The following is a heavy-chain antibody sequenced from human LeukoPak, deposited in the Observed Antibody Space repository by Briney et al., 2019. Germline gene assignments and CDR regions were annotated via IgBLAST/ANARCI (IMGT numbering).Heavy chain of an antibody. CDR3: ARGRTTVI. J-gene: IGHJ4*02. D-gene: IGHD4-17*01. CDR1: GFTFSSYG. CDR2: IWYDGSNK. Sequence: GGSLRLSCAASGFTFSSYGMHWVRQAPSKGLEWVAVIWYDGSNKYYADSVKGRFTISRDNAKNSLYLQVNSLRAEDTAVYYCARGRTTVIWGQGTLVTVSS. V-gene: IGHV3-33*01.